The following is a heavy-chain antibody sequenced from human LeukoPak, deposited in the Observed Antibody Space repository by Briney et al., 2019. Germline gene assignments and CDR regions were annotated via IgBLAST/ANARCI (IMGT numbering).Heavy chain of an antibody. Sequence: SETLSLTCTVSGGSISSHYWSWIRQPPGKGLEWIGYIYYSGSTNYNPSLKSRVTISVDTSKNQLSLKLSSVTAADTAVYYCAGLYCSSTSCYLDYWGQGTLVTVSS. D-gene: IGHD2-2*01. J-gene: IGHJ4*02. CDR1: GGSISSHY. V-gene: IGHV4-59*11. CDR2: IYYSGST. CDR3: AGLYCSSTSCYLDY.